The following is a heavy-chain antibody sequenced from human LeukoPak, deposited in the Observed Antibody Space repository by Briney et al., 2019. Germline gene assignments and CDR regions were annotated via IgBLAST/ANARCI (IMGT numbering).Heavy chain of an antibody. CDR3: ARAGAYSSSWLLSPKYYFDY. V-gene: IGHV3-23*01. Sequence: GGSLRLSCAASGFTFSSYAMSWVRQAPGKGLEWVSAISGSGGSTYYADSVKGRFTISRDNSKNTLYLQMNSLRAEDTAVYYCARAGAYSSSWLLSPKYYFDYWGQGTLVTVSS. CDR1: GFTFSSYA. CDR2: ISGSGGST. J-gene: IGHJ4*02. D-gene: IGHD6-13*01.